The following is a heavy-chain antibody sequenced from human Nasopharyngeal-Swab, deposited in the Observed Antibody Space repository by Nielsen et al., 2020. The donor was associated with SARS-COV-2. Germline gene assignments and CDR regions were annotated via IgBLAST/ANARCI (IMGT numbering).Heavy chain of an antibody. CDR3: ARAGITMIRGLSLPAEYFQH. V-gene: IGHV3-11*04. J-gene: IGHJ1*01. D-gene: IGHD3-10*01. Sequence: GESLKISCTASGFTFSDYFMSWIRQAPGKGLEWVTYISRSGSSIYYADSVKGRFTISRDSAKNSLYLQMNSLRAEDTAVYYCARAGITMIRGLSLPAEYFQHWGQGTLVTVSS. CDR1: GFTFSDYF. CDR2: ISRSGSSI.